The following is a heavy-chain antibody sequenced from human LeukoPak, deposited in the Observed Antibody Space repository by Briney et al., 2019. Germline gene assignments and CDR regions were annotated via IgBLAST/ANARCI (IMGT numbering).Heavy chain of an antibody. CDR1: GYTFTGYY. J-gene: IGHJ4*02. Sequence: GASVKVSCKASGYTFTGYYMHWVRQAPGQGLEWMGRINPNSGGTNYAQKFQGRVTMTRDTSISTAYMELSRLRSDDTAVYYCASLLRGYSYGGVDYWGQGTLVTVSS. D-gene: IGHD5-18*01. V-gene: IGHV1-2*06. CDR3: ASLLRGYSYGGVDY. CDR2: INPNSGGT.